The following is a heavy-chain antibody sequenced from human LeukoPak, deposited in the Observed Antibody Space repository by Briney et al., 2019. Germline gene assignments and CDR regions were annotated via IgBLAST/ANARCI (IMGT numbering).Heavy chain of an antibody. D-gene: IGHD2-15*01. CDR2: IYYSGAT. CDR1: GGSISGSGYS. J-gene: IGHJ5*02. V-gene: IGHV4-30-4*07. CDR3: ARGGYCSGGSCYGDWFDP. Sequence: SQTLSLTCAVSGGSISGSGYSWSWIRQPPGKGLEWIGYIYYSGATYYNPSLKSRLTMSVDTSKNHFSLQLRSVTAADTAVYYCARGGYCSGGSCYGDWFDPWGQGALVSVSS.